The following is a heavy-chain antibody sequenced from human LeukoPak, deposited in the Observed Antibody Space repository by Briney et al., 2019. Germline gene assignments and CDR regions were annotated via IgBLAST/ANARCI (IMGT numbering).Heavy chain of an antibody. CDR3: ARVDY. CDR2: ISNYNAYT. J-gene: IGHJ4*02. CDR1: GYTFTSYG. Sequence: ASVKVSCKASGYTFTSYGVSWVRQAPGQGLEWMGWISNYNAYTNYAQKLQGRVTMTRDTSTSTVYMELSSLRSEDTAVYYCARVDYWGQGTLVTVSS. V-gene: IGHV1-18*01.